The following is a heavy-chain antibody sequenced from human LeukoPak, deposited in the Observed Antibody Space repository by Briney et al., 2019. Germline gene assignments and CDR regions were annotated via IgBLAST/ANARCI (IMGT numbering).Heavy chain of an antibody. J-gene: IGHJ6*02. CDR1: GGSFSGYY. CDR2: FNHSGST. Sequence: SETLSLTCAVYGGSFSGYYWSWIRQPPGKGLEWIGEFNHSGSTNYNPSLKSRVTISVDTSKNQFSLKLSSVTAADTAVFYCARSPLLMTTVTTTYYYYYGMDVWGQGTTVTVSS. D-gene: IGHD4-17*01. CDR3: ARSPLLMTTVTTTYYYYYGMDV. V-gene: IGHV4-34*01.